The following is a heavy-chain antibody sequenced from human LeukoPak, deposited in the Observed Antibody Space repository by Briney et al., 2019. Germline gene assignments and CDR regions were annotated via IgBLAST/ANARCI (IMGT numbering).Heavy chain of an antibody. CDR2: INPNSGGT. CDR1: GYTFTGYY. V-gene: IGHV1-2*02. CDR3: ATPTRLLIPYYYYGMDV. Sequence: ASVKVSCKASGYTFTGYYMHWVRQAPGQGLEWMGWINPNSGGTNYAQKFQGRVTMTRDTSISTAYTELSRLRSDDTAVYYCATPTRLLIPYYYYGMDVWGQGTTVTVSS. J-gene: IGHJ6*02. D-gene: IGHD6-25*01.